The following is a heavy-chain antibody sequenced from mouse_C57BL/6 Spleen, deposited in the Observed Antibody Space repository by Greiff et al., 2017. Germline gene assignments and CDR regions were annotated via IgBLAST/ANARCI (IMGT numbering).Heavy chain of an antibody. V-gene: IGHV2-3*01. Sequence: VQLVESGPGLVAPSQSLSITCTVSGFSLTSYGVSWVRQPPGKGLEWLGVIWGYGSTNYHSALISRLSISKDNSKSQGFLKLNSLKTEDTDTYYCAKLYDGYFDYWGQGTTLTVSS. CDR1: GFSLTSYG. CDR3: AKLYDGYFDY. D-gene: IGHD2-3*01. CDR2: IWGYGST. J-gene: IGHJ2*01.